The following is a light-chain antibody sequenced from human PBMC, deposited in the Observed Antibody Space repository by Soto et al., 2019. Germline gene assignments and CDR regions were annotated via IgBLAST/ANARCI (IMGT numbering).Light chain of an antibody. CDR2: DAS. Sequence: EIVLTQSPGTLSLSPGERATLSCRASQSIGTYLVWYQQKPGQAPRLLIYDASNRATGIPVRFSGSGSGTDFTLTISSLEPEDFAVYYCQQRGSFPLTFGGGTKVDIK. V-gene: IGKV3-11*01. CDR1: QSIGTY. J-gene: IGKJ4*01. CDR3: QQRGSFPLT.